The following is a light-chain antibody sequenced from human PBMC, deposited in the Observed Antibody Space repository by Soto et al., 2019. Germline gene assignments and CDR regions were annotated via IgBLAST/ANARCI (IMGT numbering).Light chain of an antibody. V-gene: IGKV3-20*01. CDR2: GAS. Sequence: EIVLTQSPGTLSLSPGERATLSCRASQSVASTYLAWYQQKPGQAPRLLIYGASSRATGIPDRFSGSGSGTDFTLTIGRLEPEDFAVYYCQQYGSSPVTFGGGTKVDIK. J-gene: IGKJ4*01. CDR1: QSVASTY. CDR3: QQYGSSPVT.